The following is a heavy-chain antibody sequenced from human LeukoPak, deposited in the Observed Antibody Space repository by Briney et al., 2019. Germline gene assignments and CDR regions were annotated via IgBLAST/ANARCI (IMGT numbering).Heavy chain of an antibody. CDR2: FNPNSGGT. D-gene: IGHD6-6*01. Sequence: SVKVSCKASGYTFTRYYMQRVRQAPGQGLEWMGWFNPNSGGTNYAQKFQGRVTMTRDTTISTAHMELSRLRSDDTAVYYCARDLLGYIAAGYWGQGTLVTVSS. V-gene: IGHV1-2*02. J-gene: IGHJ4*02. CDR1: GYTFTRYY. CDR3: ARDLLGYIAAGY.